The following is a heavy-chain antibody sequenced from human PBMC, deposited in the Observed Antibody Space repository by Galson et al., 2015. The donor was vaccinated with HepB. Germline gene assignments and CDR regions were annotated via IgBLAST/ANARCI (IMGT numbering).Heavy chain of an antibody. CDR1: GFTFSSYW. D-gene: IGHD3-10*01. V-gene: IGHV3-7*03. J-gene: IGHJ6*02. CDR3: ARDTTMVRGVPSHYYYYGMDV. CDR2: IKQDGSEK. Sequence: SLRLSCAASGFTFSSYWMSWVRQAPGKGLEWVANIKQDGSEKYYVDSVKGRFTISRDNAKNSLYLQMNSLIAEDTAVYYCARDTTMVRGVPSHYYYYGMDVWGQGTTVTVSS.